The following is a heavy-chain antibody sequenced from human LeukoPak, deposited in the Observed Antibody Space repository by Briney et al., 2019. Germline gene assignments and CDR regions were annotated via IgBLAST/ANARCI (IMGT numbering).Heavy chain of an antibody. Sequence: GVLRLSCAASGFTFTDYWMHWVRQRPGEGLVWVSHISTDGGRTNYADSVKGRFTTSRDNTKNTVYLQMSSLRAEDTAVYYCSPGFAFDVWGQGTMVTVSS. CDR3: SPGFAFDV. J-gene: IGHJ3*01. V-gene: IGHV3-74*01. CDR1: GFTFTDYW. D-gene: IGHD2-15*01. CDR2: ISTDGGRT.